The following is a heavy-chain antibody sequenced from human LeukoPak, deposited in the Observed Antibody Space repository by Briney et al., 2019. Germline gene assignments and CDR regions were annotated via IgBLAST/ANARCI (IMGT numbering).Heavy chain of an antibody. V-gene: IGHV3-49*03. D-gene: IGHD5-18*01. CDR3: ARELRYSYGQYYFDF. Sequence: GGSLRLSCTTSGFTFGDYAMSWFRQAPGKGLEWVGFIRNKGYGETTEYAASVKGRFTISRDDSKSIAHLQMNSLKTEDTAVYYCARELRYSYGQYYFDFWGQGTLVTVSS. J-gene: IGHJ4*02. CDR2: IRNKGYGETT. CDR1: GFTFGDYA.